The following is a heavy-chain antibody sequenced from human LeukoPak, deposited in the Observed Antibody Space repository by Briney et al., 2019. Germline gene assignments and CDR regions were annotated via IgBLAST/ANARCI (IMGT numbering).Heavy chain of an antibody. V-gene: IGHV1-8*02. Sequence: ASVKVSCKASGGTFSSYAISWVRQAPGQGLEWMGWMNPNSGNTGYAQKFQGRVTMTRNTSISTAYMELSSLRSEDTAVYYCARVRGASRYFDYWGQGTLVTVSS. CDR1: GGTFSSYA. CDR3: ARVRGASRYFDY. CDR2: MNPNSGNT. J-gene: IGHJ4*02. D-gene: IGHD2-2*01.